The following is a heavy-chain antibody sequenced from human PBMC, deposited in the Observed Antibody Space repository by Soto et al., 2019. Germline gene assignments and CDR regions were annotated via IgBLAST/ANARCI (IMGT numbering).Heavy chain of an antibody. J-gene: IGHJ5*02. CDR3: ARVGWSGANWFDP. Sequence: SETLSLTCAVYGGSFSGYYWSWIRQPPGKGLEWIGEINHSGSTNYNPSLKSRVTISVDTSKNQFSLKLSSVTAADTAVYYCARVGWSGANWFDPWGQGTLVTVSS. D-gene: IGHD3-3*01. CDR2: INHSGST. V-gene: IGHV4-34*01. CDR1: GGSFSGYY.